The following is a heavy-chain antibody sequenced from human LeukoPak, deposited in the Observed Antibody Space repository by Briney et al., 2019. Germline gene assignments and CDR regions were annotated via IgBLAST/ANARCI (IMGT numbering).Heavy chain of an antibody. CDR1: GFTFSSYA. V-gene: IGHV3-23*01. CDR2: ISDSGSLT. CDR3: AKDARRTNGWYFFDY. J-gene: IGHJ4*02. D-gene: IGHD6-19*01. Sequence: GGSLRLSCAASGFTFSSYAMNWVRQAPGKGLEWVSVISDSGSLTYYADSVKGRFTISRDNSKNTLFLQMNGLRAEDTAVYYCAKDARRTNGWYFFDYWGQGTLVTVSS.